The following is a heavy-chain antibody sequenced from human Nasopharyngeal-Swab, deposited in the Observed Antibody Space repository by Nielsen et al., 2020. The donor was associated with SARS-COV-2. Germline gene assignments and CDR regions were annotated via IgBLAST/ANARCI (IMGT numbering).Heavy chain of an antibody. CDR2: ISSSGSTI. CDR1: EFTFSSYE. V-gene: IGHV3-48*03. Sequence: GESLKISCAASEFTFSSYEMNWVRQAPGKGLEWVSYISSSGSTIYYADSVKGRFTISRDNAKNSLYLQMNSLRAEDTAVYYCARAESTYYDFWSGYYFFDYWGQGTLVTVSS. D-gene: IGHD3-3*01. CDR3: ARAESTYYDFWSGYYFFDY. J-gene: IGHJ4*02.